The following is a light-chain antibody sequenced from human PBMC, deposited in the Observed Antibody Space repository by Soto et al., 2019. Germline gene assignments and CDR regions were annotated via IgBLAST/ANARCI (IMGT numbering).Light chain of an antibody. J-gene: IGKJ3*01. CDR1: QDIANY. CDR3: QKYNSAPFT. V-gene: IGKV1-27*01. Sequence: DLQMTQSPSSLSASVGDRVTITCRASQDIANYLVWYQQKPGKVPKLLMDVASTLQSGVPSRFSGSGSGRDFTLTISSLQPEDVATYYCQKYNSAPFTFGPGTKVDIK. CDR2: VAS.